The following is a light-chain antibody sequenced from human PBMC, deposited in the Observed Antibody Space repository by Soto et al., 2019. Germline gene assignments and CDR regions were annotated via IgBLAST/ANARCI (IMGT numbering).Light chain of an antibody. V-gene: IGKV3-15*01. J-gene: IGKJ2*01. CDR1: QSVSSN. Sequence: EIVMTQSPAPLSVSPGERATLSCRASQSVSSNLAWYQQKPGQAPRLLIYGASTRATGIPARFSGSGSGTEFTLTISSLQSEYFAVYYCQQYNNWPPYTFGQGTKLEIK. CDR2: GAS. CDR3: QQYNNWPPYT.